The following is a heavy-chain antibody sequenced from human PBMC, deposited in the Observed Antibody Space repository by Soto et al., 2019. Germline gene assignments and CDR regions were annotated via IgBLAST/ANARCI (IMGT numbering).Heavy chain of an antibody. CDR1: GGTFSSYA. D-gene: IGHD3-22*01. V-gene: IGHV1-69*13. CDR3: ARGYYYDSSGYFGPFDY. J-gene: IGHJ4*02. Sequence: ASVKVSCKASGGTFSSYAISWVRQAPGQGLEWMGGIIPIFGTANYAQKFQGRVTITADESTSTAYMELSSLRSEDTAVYYCARGYYYDSSGYFGPFDYWGQGTLVTVS. CDR2: IIPIFGTA.